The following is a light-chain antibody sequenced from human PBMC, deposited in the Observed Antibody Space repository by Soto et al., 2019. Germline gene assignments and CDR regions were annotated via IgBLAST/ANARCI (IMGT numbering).Light chain of an antibody. CDR2: GAS. CDR3: QQYIDSPLT. J-gene: IGKJ4*01. CDR1: QSVTSS. V-gene: IGKV3-15*01. Sequence: EIVMTQSPATLSVSQVERATLSCRASQSVTSSLAWYQQEPGEAPRLLIYGASTRATGIPARFSGMWSGTEFTLPVSRLQSEDFTVYYCQQYIDSPLTFGGGTKVDI.